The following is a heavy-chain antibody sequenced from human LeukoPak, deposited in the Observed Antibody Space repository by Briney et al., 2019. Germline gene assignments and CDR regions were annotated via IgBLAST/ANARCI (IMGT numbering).Heavy chain of an antibody. V-gene: IGHV3-74*01. Sequence: GGSLRLFCAASGFTFSSYWMHWVRQAPGKGLVWVSRINTDGSSTSYADSVKGRFTISRDNAKNSLYLQLNSLRAEDTAVYYCASRVYDSSGKGGFDYWGQGTLVTVSS. J-gene: IGHJ4*02. D-gene: IGHD3-22*01. CDR1: GFTFSSYW. CDR2: INTDGSST. CDR3: ASRVYDSSGKGGFDY.